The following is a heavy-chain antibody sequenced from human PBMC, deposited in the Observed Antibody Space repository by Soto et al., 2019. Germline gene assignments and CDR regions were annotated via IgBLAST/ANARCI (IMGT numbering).Heavy chain of an antibody. D-gene: IGHD2-15*01. CDR1: GVSISSYY. CDR2: IYYSGST. V-gene: IGHV4-59*01. Sequence: PSETLSLTCTVSGVSISSYYWSWIRQPPGKGLEWIGYIYYSGSTNYNPSLKSRVTISVDTSKNQFSLRLSSVTAADTAVYYCAREVMGYCSGGSGYPTPGAYYYYMDVWGKGTTVTVSS. J-gene: IGHJ6*03. CDR3: AREVMGYCSGGSGYPTPGAYYYYMDV.